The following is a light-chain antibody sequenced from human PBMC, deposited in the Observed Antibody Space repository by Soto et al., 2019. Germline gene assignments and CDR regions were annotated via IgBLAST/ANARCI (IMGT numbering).Light chain of an antibody. CDR3: CSYAGSYTSWV. J-gene: IGLJ3*02. Sequence: QSALTQPRSVSGSPGQSVTISCTGTSSDDGGYNYVSWYQQHPGKAPKLMIYDVSKRPSGVPDRFSGSKSGNTASLTISGLQAEDEADYYCCSYAGSYTSWVFGGGTKLTVL. V-gene: IGLV2-11*01. CDR2: DVS. CDR1: SSDDGGYNY.